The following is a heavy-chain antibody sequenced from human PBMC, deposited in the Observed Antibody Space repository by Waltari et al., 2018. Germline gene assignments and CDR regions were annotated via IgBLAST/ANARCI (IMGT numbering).Heavy chain of an antibody. D-gene: IGHD4-17*01. CDR1: GGSISSGGYY. Sequence: QVQLQESGPGLVKPSQTLSLTCSVSGGSISSGGYYGSWIRQHPGKGLEWVGYIYYSGSTYYNPSLKSRVTISVDTSKNQFSLKLSSVTAADTAVYYCARVPRGDYDVNNAFDIWGQGTMVAVSS. CDR3: ARVPRGDYDVNNAFDI. V-gene: IGHV4-31*03. CDR2: IYYSGST. J-gene: IGHJ3*02.